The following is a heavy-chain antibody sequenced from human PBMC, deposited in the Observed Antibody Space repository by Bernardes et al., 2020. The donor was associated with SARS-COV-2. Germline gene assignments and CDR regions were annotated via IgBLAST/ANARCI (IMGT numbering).Heavy chain of an antibody. CDR2: ISGSGGST. D-gene: IGHD2-2*01. CDR3: AKGARIVVVPGKNWFDP. CDR1: GFTFSRYW. V-gene: IGHV3-23*01. J-gene: IGHJ5*02. Sequence: GGSLRLSCVTSGFTFSRYWMSWVRQAPGKGLEWVSAISGSGGSTYYADSVKGRFTISRDNSKNTLYLQMNSLRAEDTAVYYCAKGARIVVVPGKNWFDPWGQGTLVTVSS.